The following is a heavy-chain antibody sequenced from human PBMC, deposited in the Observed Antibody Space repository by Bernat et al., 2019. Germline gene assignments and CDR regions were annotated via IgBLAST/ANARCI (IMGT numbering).Heavy chain of an antibody. D-gene: IGHD6-13*01. CDR1: GFNFADFA. V-gene: IGHV3-23*01. Sequence: DVHLLESGGGLIQPGGSLRLFCAASGFNFADFAMSWVRQAPGTGLEWVSVCGPGHEKYYVDSVKGRFPIFRDSSKNTLSLQMDNLRVEDTAVYYCAKQRGSTYGEFHFASWGQGTLVTVSA. CDR3: AKQRGSTYGEFHFAS. CDR2: CGPGHEK. J-gene: IGHJ4*02.